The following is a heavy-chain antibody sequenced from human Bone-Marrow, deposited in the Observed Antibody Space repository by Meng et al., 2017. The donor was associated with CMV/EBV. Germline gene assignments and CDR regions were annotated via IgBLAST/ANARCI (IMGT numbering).Heavy chain of an antibody. CDR1: GFTFSSYE. Sequence: GESLKIPCAASGFTFSSYEMNWVRQAPGKGLVWVSRINSDGSITNYADSVKGRFTISRDNAKNTLYLQINSLRDEDTAVYYCARDALIVGAHPPDYWGQGTLVTVSS. D-gene: IGHD1-26*01. V-gene: IGHV3-74*01. CDR2: INSDGSIT. CDR3: ARDALIVGAHPPDY. J-gene: IGHJ4*02.